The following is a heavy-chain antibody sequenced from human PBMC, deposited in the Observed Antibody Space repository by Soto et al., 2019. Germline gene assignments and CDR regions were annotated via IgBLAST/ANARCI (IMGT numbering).Heavy chain of an antibody. J-gene: IGHJ4*02. CDR1: GYTFTSYG. D-gene: IGHD1-1*01. CDR2: MNPNTGNS. V-gene: IGHV1-8*01. CDR3: ARRAETNGWNGFGADKYYFDF. Sequence: ASVKVSCKASGYTFTSYGIHWVRQATGQGLEWMGWMNPNTGNSGYAQKFQGRVTVTSDTSINTVHMELSSLRSEDTAVYYCARRAETNGWNGFGADKYYFDFWGQGTLVTVSS.